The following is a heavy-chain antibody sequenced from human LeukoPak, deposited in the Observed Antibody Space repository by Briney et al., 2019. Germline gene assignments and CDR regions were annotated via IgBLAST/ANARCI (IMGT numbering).Heavy chain of an antibody. V-gene: IGHV3-23*01. CDR1: GFTFSSYA. D-gene: IGHD3-10*01. CDR2: ISGSGGST. CDR3: AKGIFGTFGEFISPNWFAP. J-gene: IGHJ5*02. Sequence: GGSLRLSCAASGFTFSSYAMSWVRQAPGKGLEWVSAISGSGGSTYYADSVKGRFTISRDNSKNTLYLQMNSLGAEDTAVYYCAKGIFGTFGEFISPNWFAPSGEGTLVTVSS.